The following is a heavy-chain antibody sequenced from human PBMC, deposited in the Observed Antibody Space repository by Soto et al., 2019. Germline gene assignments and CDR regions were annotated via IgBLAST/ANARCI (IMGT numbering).Heavy chain of an antibody. CDR1: GFTFSSYA. Sequence: EVQLLESGGGLVQPGGSLRLSCAASGFTFSSYAMSWVRQAPGKGLEWVSAISGSGGSTYYADSVKGRFTISGDNSKNTLYLQMNSLRAEDTAVYYCAKDLSTPTIAARPAFDYWGQGTLVTVSS. J-gene: IGHJ4*02. CDR3: AKDLSTPTIAARPAFDY. V-gene: IGHV3-23*01. D-gene: IGHD6-6*01. CDR2: ISGSGGST.